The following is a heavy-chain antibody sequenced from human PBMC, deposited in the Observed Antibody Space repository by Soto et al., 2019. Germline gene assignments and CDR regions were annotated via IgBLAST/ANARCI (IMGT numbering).Heavy chain of an antibody. V-gene: IGHV1-69*01. CDR3: VRDPQRNDY. D-gene: IGHD2-2*01. Sequence: QVHLVQSGAEVKKPGSSVKVSCKAIGGTFSSYAFSWVRQAPGQGLEWMGGIMPFFGSGNYAQKFQGRVNITADESTSSVYLELSSLRSEDTAVYYCVRDPQRNDYWGQGTLVNVSS. CDR1: GGTFSSYA. J-gene: IGHJ4*02. CDR2: IMPFFGSG.